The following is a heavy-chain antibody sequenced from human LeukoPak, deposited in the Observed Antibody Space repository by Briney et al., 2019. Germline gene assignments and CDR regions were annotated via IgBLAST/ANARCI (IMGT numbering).Heavy chain of an antibody. CDR3: ARAFRARYFDL. D-gene: IGHD2/OR15-2a*01. CDR2: IYYSGST. J-gene: IGHJ2*01. V-gene: IGHV4-39*01. CDR1: GGSITTSRYY. Sequence: SETLSLTCTVSGGSITTSRYYWGWIRQPPGKGLEWIGIIYYSGSTYYNPPLKGRVTISVHTSKNQFSLKLSSVTAADTAVYYCARAFRARYFDLWGRGTLVTVSS.